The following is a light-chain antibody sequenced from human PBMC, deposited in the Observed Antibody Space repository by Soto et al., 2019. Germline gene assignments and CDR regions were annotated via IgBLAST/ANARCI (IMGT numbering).Light chain of an antibody. J-gene: IGKJ3*01. Sequence: EIVLTQSPATLSLSPGERATLSCRASQSVSSYLAGYQQKPGQAPRLLIYDASNRATGIPARFSGSGSGTDFTLTLSSLEPEDCAVYYCQQRSNGFTFGPGTKVDIK. CDR1: QSVSSY. CDR3: QQRSNGFT. CDR2: DAS. V-gene: IGKV3-11*01.